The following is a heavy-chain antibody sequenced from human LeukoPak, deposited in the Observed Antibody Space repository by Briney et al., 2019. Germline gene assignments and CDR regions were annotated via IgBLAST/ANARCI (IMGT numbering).Heavy chain of an antibody. Sequence: SETLSLTCTVSGGSISSGDYYWSWIRQPPGKGLEWIGYIYYSGSTYYNPSLKSRVTISVDTSKNQFSLKLSSVTAADTAVYYCARRTSSNYVDSWGQGTLVTVSS. CDR1: GGSISSGDYY. J-gene: IGHJ4*02. CDR3: ARRTSSNYVDS. CDR2: IYYSGST. V-gene: IGHV4-30-4*08. D-gene: IGHD4-11*01.